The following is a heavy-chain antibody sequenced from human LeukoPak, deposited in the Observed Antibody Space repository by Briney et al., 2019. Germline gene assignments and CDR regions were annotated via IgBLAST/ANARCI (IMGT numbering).Heavy chain of an antibody. CDR2: IKHDGSEI. CDR1: RLTFSTSW. CDR3: ARGETYYDFWSGYWADYYYYMDV. V-gene: IGHV3-7*01. J-gene: IGHJ6*03. D-gene: IGHD3-3*01. Sequence: GGSLRLSCEASRLTFSTSWMSWVRQAPGKGLEWVASIKHDGSEISYVDSVKGRFTISRDNAKNSLYLQMNSLRAEDTAVYYCARGETYYDFWSGYWADYYYYMDVWGKGTTVTVSS.